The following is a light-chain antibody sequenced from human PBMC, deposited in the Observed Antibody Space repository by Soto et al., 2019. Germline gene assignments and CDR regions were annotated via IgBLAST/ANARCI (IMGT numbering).Light chain of an antibody. CDR1: QSIGSW. V-gene: IGKV1-5*03. J-gene: IGKJ2*01. CDR2: KAS. Sequence: DIQMTQSPATLSASVGDRVTITCRASQSIGSWLAWYQQKPGKAPNLLIYKASSLESGVPSRFSGSGSGTEFTLTINSLQSDDFATYYCQQYQTYSYTFSQGTKLEIK. CDR3: QQYQTYSYT.